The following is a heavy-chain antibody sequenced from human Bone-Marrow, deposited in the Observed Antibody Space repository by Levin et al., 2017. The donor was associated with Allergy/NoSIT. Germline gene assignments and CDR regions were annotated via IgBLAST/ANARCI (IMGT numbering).Heavy chain of an antibody. D-gene: IGHD5-18*01. CDR1: GFTFSSYW. J-gene: IGHJ3*02. CDR2: IKQDGSEK. V-gene: IGHV3-7*01. CDR3: ARVDTAMVTYAFDI. Sequence: GGSLRLSCAASGFTFSSYWMSWVRQAPGKGLEWVANIKQDGSEKYYVDSVKGRFTISRDNAKNSLYLQMNSLRAEDTAVYYCARVDTAMVTYAFDIWGQGTMVTVSS.